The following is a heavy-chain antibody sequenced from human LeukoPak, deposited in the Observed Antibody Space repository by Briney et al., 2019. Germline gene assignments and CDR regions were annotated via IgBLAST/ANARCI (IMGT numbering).Heavy chain of an antibody. V-gene: IGHV4-4*07. CDR2: IYTSGST. CDR1: GYSISSGYY. D-gene: IGHD3-3*01. CDR3: ARSSNYDFWSGYWQPDAFDI. J-gene: IGHJ3*02. Sequence: PSETLSLTCAVSGYSISSGYYWSWIRQPAGKGLAWIGRIYTSGSTNYNPSLKSRVTMSVDTSKNQFSLELSSVTAADTAVYYCARSSNYDFWSGYWQPDAFDIWGQGTMVTVSS.